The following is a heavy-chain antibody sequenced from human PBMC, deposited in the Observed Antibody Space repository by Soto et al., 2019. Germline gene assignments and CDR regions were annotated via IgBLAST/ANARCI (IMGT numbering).Heavy chain of an antibody. Sequence: LRLSCAASGFTFSSYAMSWVRQAPGKGLEWVSAISGSGGSTYYADSVKGRFAISRDNSKNTLYLQMNSLRAEDTAVYYCTTDPDYGDYFHWGQGTLVTVSS. J-gene: IGHJ4*02. CDR1: GFTFSSYA. D-gene: IGHD4-17*01. V-gene: IGHV3-23*01. CDR3: TTDPDYGDYFH. CDR2: ISGSGGST.